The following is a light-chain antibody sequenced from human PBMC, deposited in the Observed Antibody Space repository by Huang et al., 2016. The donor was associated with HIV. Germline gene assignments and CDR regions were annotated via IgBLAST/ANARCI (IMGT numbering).Light chain of an antibody. V-gene: IGKV3-15*01. Sequence: EIVMTQSPATLSVSPGESAPLSCRASQSVSSNLAWYQQKPGQAPRLLIYAASTRATGIPARFSGSGSGTEFTLTISSLQSEDFAVYYCQQYNNWPRTFGQGTKVEIK. CDR3: QQYNNWPRT. J-gene: IGKJ1*01. CDR1: QSVSSN. CDR2: AAS.